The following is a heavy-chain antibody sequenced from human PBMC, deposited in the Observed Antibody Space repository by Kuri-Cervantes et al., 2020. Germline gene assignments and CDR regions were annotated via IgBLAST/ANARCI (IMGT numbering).Heavy chain of an antibody. CDR3: ARDSRYCSSTSCYAVPDYYGMDV. V-gene: IGHV1-69*13. CDR1: GGTFSSYA. Sequence: SVKVSCKASGGTFSSYAISWVRQAPGQGLEWTGGIIPIFGTANYAQKFQGRVTITADESTSTAYMELSSLRSEDTAVYYCARDSRYCSSTSCYAVPDYYGMDVWGQGTTVTVSS. J-gene: IGHJ6*02. D-gene: IGHD2-2*01. CDR2: IIPIFGTA.